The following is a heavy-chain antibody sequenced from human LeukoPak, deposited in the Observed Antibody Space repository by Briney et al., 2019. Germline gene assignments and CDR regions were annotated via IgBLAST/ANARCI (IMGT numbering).Heavy chain of an antibody. V-gene: IGHV1-2*02. CDR1: GYTFTGYY. D-gene: IGHD6-19*01. CDR3: ASASSGWSYYYYYYGMDV. Sequence: ASVKVSCKASGYTFTGYYMHWVRQAPGQGLEWMGWINPNSGGTNYAQKFQGRVTMTRDTSISTAYMELSRLRSDDTAVYYCASASSGWSYYYYYYGMDVWGQGTTVTVSS. J-gene: IGHJ6*02. CDR2: INPNSGGT.